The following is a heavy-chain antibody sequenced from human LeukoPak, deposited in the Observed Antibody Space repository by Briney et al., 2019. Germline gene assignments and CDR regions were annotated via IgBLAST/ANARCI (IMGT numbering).Heavy chain of an antibody. CDR1: DSSITSTYY. J-gene: IGHJ4*02. D-gene: IGHD2-8*01. Sequence: PSETLSLTCTVSDSSITSTYYWAWFRQPPGKGLEWIATVFRLQTVRTFNNPPLGSRVTMSLDPSHNQFSLNLTSVTAADTALYFCARVLHAPYLIDSWGQGTLVTV. V-gene: IGHV4-38-2*02. CDR3: ARVLHAPYLIDS. CDR2: VFRLQTVRT.